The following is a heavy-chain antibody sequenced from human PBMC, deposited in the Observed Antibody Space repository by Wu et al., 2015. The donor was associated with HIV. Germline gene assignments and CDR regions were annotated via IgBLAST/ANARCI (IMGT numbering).Heavy chain of an antibody. D-gene: IGHD6-13*01. CDR3: AKVVAAGVATYYFDY. J-gene: IGHJ4*02. CDR2: INPSSGAT. CDR1: GYTFIEYY. V-gene: IGHV1-2*02. Sequence: QVQLVQSGADVKKPGASVKVSCQTSGYTFIEYYIHWVRQAPGQGLEWMGNINPSSGATNYAQRFQGRVTMSRDTSISTVYMELSRLTSADTAVFYCAKVVAAGVATYYFDYWGQGTLVTVSS.